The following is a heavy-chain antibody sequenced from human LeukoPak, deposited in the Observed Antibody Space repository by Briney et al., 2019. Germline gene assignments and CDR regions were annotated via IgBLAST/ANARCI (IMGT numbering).Heavy chain of an antibody. J-gene: IGHJ5*02. CDR2: IYYSGST. V-gene: IGHV4-30-4*08. Sequence: TSSETLSLTCTVSGGSISSGDYYWSWIRQPPGKGLEWIGYIYYSGSTYYNPSLKSRVTISVDTSKNQFSLKLSSVTAADTAVYYCARHPYYDFWSGYFYWFDPWGQGTLVTVSS. CDR1: GGSISSGDYY. D-gene: IGHD3-3*01. CDR3: ARHPYYDFWSGYFYWFDP.